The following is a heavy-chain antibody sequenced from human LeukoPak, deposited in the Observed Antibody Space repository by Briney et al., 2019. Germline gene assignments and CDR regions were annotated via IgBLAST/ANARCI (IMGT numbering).Heavy chain of an antibody. V-gene: IGHV3-21*01. CDR3: ARVSHMATINYYFDY. D-gene: IGHD5-24*01. CDR2: ISSSSSYI. J-gene: IGHJ4*02. CDR1: GFTFSSYA. Sequence: PGGSLRLSCAASGFTFSSYAMSWVRQAPGKGLEWVSSISSSSSYIYYADSVKGRFTISRDNAKNSLYLQMNSLRAEDTAVYYCARVSHMATINYYFDYWGQGTLVTVSS.